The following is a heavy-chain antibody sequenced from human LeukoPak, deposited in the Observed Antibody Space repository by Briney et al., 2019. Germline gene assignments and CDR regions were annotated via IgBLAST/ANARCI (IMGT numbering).Heavy chain of an antibody. CDR3: AKGRVTGPKYYYGMDV. Sequence: PGGSLRLSCAASGFTVSSNYMRWVRQAPGKGLEWVSVIYSGGSTYYADSVKGRFTISRDNSKNTLYLQMNSLRAEDTAVYYCAKGRVTGPKYYYGMDVWGQGTTVTVSS. CDR2: IYSGGST. J-gene: IGHJ6*02. V-gene: IGHV3-53*01. CDR1: GFTVSSNY.